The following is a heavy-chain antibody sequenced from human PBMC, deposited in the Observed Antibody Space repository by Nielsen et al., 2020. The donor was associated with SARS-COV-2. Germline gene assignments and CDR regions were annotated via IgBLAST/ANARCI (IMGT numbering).Heavy chain of an antibody. CDR3: AKVGGAAAGTWSGHFDY. J-gene: IGHJ4*02. Sequence: GESLKISCAASGFTFSSYGTHWVRQAPGKGLEWVAVISYDGSNKYYADSVKGRFTISRDNSKNTLYLQMNSLRAEDTAVYYCAKVGGAAAGTWSGHFDYWGQGTLVTVSS. V-gene: IGHV3-30*18. D-gene: IGHD6-13*01. CDR2: ISYDGSNK. CDR1: GFTFSSYG.